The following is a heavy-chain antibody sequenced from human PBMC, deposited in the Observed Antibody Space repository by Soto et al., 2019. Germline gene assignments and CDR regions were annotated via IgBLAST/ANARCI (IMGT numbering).Heavy chain of an antibody. CDR1: GFTFTDYY. Sequence: GGSLRLSCAASGFTFTDYYMSWIRQAPGRGLERLSYISSRSSYTNYADYVKGRFTISRDNAKNSHYLEMNSLRDEDKTIYYFARDQRGYNYGFRFDQWGQGILVTVSS. J-gene: IGHJ4*02. CDR2: ISSRSSYT. V-gene: IGHV3-11*05. D-gene: IGHD5-18*01. CDR3: ARDQRGYNYGFRFDQ.